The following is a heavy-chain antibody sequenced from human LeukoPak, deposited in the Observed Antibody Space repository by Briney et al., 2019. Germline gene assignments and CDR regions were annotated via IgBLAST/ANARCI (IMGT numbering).Heavy chain of an antibody. Sequence: PSETLSLTCTVSGGSLSSYHWSWIRQPAGKGLEWIGRIYNRCSTNYNPSLKSRVTMSVDTSKNQFSLRLSSVTAADTAVDYCARLSIAAAGSYYFDYWGQGTLVTVSS. CDR1: GGSLSSYH. CDR3: ARLSIAAAGSYYFDY. CDR2: IYNRCST. J-gene: IGHJ4*02. V-gene: IGHV4-4*07. D-gene: IGHD6-13*01.